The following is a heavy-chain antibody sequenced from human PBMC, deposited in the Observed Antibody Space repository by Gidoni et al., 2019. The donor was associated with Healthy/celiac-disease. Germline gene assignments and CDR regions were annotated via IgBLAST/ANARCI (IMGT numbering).Heavy chain of an antibody. CDR3: AKDRRMWQQLVLRGSAFDI. Sequence: EVQLVESGGGLVQPGGSLRLSCAASGFTFSSYAMSWVRQAPGKGLEWVSAISGSGGSTYYADSVKGRFTISRDNSKNTLYLQMNSLRAEDTAVYYCAKDRRMWQQLVLRGSAFDIWGQGTMVTVSS. CDR1: GFTFSSYA. CDR2: ISGSGGST. D-gene: IGHD6-13*01. J-gene: IGHJ3*02. V-gene: IGHV3-23*04.